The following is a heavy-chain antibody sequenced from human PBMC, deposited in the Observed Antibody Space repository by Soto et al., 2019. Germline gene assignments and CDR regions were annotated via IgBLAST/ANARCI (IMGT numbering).Heavy chain of an antibody. CDR3: AKDSQCGAGSGWSHAS. Sequence: EVKLLESGGDLKQPGGSLRLSCAASGFSFSNYGMSWVRQAPGKGLEWVSAISGSGGNPRYADSVKGRFTISRDNSRNTLYLQMIRLRGDDTAVYYCAKDSQCGAGSGWSHASWGQGTLVTVSS. V-gene: IGHV3-23*01. CDR2: ISGSGGNP. J-gene: IGHJ5*02. D-gene: IGHD6-19*01. CDR1: GFSFSNYG.